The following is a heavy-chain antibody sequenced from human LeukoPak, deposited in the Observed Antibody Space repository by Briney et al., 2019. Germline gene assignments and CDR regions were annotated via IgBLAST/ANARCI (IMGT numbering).Heavy chain of an antibody. CDR1: GFSLSTSGVG. Sequence: SGPTLVNPTQTLTLTCTFSGFSLSTSGVGVGWIRQPPGKALEWLALIYWDDDKRYSPSLKSRLTITKDTSKNQVVLTMTNMDPVDTATYYCAHRGYDSSGYYLGYFDYWGQGTPVTVSP. CDR2: IYWDDDK. V-gene: IGHV2-5*02. D-gene: IGHD3-22*01. J-gene: IGHJ4*02. CDR3: AHRGYDSSGYYLGYFDY.